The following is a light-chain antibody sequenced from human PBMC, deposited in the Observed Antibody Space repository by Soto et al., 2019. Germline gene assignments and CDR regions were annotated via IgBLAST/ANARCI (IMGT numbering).Light chain of an antibody. CDR2: EAS. CDR1: QSISSY. Sequence: GDRVTITCRASQSISSYLNWYQQKPGKAPKLLIYEASSLESGVPSRFSGSGSGTECTLTIGGLQPDDVATYFCQQFNSYPITFGQGTRLEIK. J-gene: IGKJ5*01. V-gene: IGKV1-13*02. CDR3: QQFNSYPIT.